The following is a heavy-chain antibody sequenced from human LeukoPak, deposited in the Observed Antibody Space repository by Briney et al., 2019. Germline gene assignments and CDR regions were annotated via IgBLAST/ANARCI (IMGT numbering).Heavy chain of an antibody. CDR3: ASARESCIGSTCYEYFHH. CDR1: GFTFSSYW. D-gene: IGHD2-2*01. CDR2: FYSPGST. Sequence: GGSLRLSCAASGFTFSSYWMSWVRQAPGRGLEWVSVFYSPGSTYYADSVHGRFTISRDNSLNTLFLQMNSLRVEDPAVYYCASARESCIGSTCYEYFHHWGQGTPLTVSS. J-gene: IGHJ1*01. V-gene: IGHV3-53*01.